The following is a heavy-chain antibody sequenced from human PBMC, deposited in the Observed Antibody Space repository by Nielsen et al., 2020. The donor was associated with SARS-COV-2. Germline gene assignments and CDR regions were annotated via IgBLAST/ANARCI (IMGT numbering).Heavy chain of an antibody. CDR2: INHSGST. V-gene: IGHV4-34*01. CDR3: ARGLYGSGRDRWFDP. Sequence: SETLSLTCAVYGGSFSGYYWSWIRHPPGKGLEWIGEINHSGSTNYNPSLKSRVTISVDTSKNQFSLKLSSVTAADTAVYYCARGLYGSGRDRWFDPWGQGTLVTVSS. CDR1: GGSFSGYY. D-gene: IGHD3-10*01. J-gene: IGHJ5*02.